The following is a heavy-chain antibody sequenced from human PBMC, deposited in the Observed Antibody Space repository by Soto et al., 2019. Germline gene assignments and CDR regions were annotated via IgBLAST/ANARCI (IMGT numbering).Heavy chain of an antibody. CDR1: GFTFSSYA. J-gene: IGHJ4*02. V-gene: IGHV3-30-3*01. CDR3: ARDSRRDGYNYLDY. D-gene: IGHD5-12*01. CDR2: ISYDGSNK. Sequence: QVQLVESGGGVVQPGRSLRLSCAASGFTFSSYAMHWVRQAPGKGLEWVAVISYDGSNKYYADSVKSRFTISRDNSKNTLYLQMNSLRAEDTAVYYCARDSRRDGYNYLDYWGQGTLVTVSS.